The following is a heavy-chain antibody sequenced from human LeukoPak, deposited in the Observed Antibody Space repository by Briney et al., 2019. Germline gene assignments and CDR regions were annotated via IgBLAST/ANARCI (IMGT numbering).Heavy chain of an antibody. Sequence: GASVKVSCKASGYTFTSYGISWVRQAPGQGLEWMVWISAYNGNTNYAQKLQGRVTMTTDTSTSTAYMELRSLRSDDTAVYYCARGPPPRYCSSTSCYGSLSDYWGQGTLVTVSS. CDR2: ISAYNGNT. J-gene: IGHJ4*02. CDR3: ARGPPPRYCSSTSCYGSLSDY. CDR1: GYTFTSYG. D-gene: IGHD2-2*01. V-gene: IGHV1-18*01.